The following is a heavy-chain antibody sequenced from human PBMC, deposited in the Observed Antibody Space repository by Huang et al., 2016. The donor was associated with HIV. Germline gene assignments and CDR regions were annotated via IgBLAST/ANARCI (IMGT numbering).Heavy chain of an antibody. D-gene: IGHD4-17*01. J-gene: IGHJ3*02. CDR1: GYSFNNYW. Sequence: ELQLVQSGAEVKKPGESLTIACKGSGYSFNNYWVAWVRQMPGKGLEWMAMIYPGDSDSRYSPSFQGQVSISADKSINTVYLHWGSLKASDTATYYCARPRRTEYGDPWDAFDIWGQGTMVTVSS. V-gene: IGHV5-51*01. CDR2: IYPGDSDS. CDR3: ARPRRTEYGDPWDAFDI.